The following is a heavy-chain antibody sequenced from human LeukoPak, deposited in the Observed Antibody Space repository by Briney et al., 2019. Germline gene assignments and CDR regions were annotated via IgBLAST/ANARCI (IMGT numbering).Heavy chain of an antibody. CDR1: GGTFSSYA. J-gene: IGHJ6*03. V-gene: IGHV1-69*05. Sequence: GASVKVSCKASGGTFSSYAISWVRQAPGQGLEWMGGIIPIFGTANYAQKFQGRVTITTDESTSTAYMELSSLRSEDTAVYYCAREGLSVRPFYYMDVWGKGTTVTVSS. CDR2: IIPIFGTA. CDR3: AREGLSVRPFYYMDV. D-gene: IGHD2-8*01.